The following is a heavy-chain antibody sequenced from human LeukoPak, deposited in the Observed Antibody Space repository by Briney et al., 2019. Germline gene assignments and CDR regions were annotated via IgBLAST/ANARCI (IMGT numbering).Heavy chain of an antibody. CDR2: IRYNGNNQ. CDR3: AKIAVAVLGWAWKAFDI. D-gene: IGHD6-19*01. CDR1: GFTFNNYG. V-gene: IGHV3-30*02. J-gene: IGHJ3*02. Sequence: GGSLRLSCAASGFTFNNYGMHWVRQAPGKGLEWVAFIRYNGNNQYYADSVKGRFTISRDNSKNTLYLQMNSLRAEDTAVYYCAKIAVAVLGWAWKAFDIWGQGTMVTVSS.